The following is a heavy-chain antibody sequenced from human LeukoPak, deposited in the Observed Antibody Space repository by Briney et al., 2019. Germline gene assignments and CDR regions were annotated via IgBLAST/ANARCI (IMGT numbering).Heavy chain of an antibody. D-gene: IGHD3-3*01. J-gene: IGHJ4*02. CDR2: IHSSGPT. Sequence: PSETLSLTCTVSGVSISSTSYYWASVRQPPGKGLEWIVTIHSSGPTSYNPSLKSRVTIFVATSKNQFSLKLTSVTAADTAAYYCARHADSTIFGVVMKTPIDYWGQGTLVTVSS. CDR1: GVSISSTSYY. CDR3: ARHADSTIFGVVMKTPIDY. V-gene: IGHV4-39*01.